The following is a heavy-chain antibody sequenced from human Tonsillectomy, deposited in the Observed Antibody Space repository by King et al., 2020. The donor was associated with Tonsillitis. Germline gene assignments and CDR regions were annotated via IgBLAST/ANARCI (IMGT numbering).Heavy chain of an antibody. D-gene: IGHD2/OR15-2a*01. CDR1: GYTFTSYG. J-gene: IGHJ6*02. Sequence: QLVQSGAEVKKPGASVKVSCKASGYTFTSYGISWVRQAPGQGLEWMGWISAYNGNTNYAQKLQGRVTMTPDTSTSTAYMGLRSLRSDDTAVYYCASDFRSLFGEYSDGMDVWGQGTTVTVSS. CDR3: ASDFRSLFGEYSDGMDV. CDR2: ISAYNGNT. V-gene: IGHV1-18*04.